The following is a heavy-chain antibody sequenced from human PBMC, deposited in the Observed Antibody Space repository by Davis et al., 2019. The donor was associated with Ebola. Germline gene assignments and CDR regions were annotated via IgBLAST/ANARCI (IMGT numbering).Heavy chain of an antibody. Sequence: PGGSLRLSCAASGFTVSSNYMSWVRQAPGKGLEWVSAISGSGGSTYYADSVKGRFTISRDNSKNTLYLQMNSLRAEDTAVYYCARTALKRGSSSSWYRSGSYFDYWGQGTLVTVSS. CDR2: ISGSGGST. CDR3: ARTALKRGSSSSWYRSGSYFDY. CDR1: GFTVSSNY. D-gene: IGHD6-13*01. V-gene: IGHV3-23*01. J-gene: IGHJ4*02.